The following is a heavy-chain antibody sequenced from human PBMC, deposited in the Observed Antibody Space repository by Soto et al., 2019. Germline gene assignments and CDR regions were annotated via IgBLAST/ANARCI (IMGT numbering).Heavy chain of an antibody. V-gene: IGHV4-39*01. CDR1: GGSISSSSYY. J-gene: IGHJ4*02. CDR2: IYYSGST. D-gene: IGHD2-15*01. CDR3: ARHTPAISISDH. Sequence: QLQLQESGPGLVKPSETLSLTCTVSGGSISSSSYYWGWIRQPPGKGLEWIGSIYYSGSTYHTPSLKSRVTISVDTSKNQFSLKLSSVTAADTAVYYCARHTPAISISDHWGQGTLVTVSS.